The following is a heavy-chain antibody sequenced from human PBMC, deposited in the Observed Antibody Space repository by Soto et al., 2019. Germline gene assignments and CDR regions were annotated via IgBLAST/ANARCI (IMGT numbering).Heavy chain of an antibody. CDR1: GGSTSSSSYY. J-gene: IGHJ4*02. V-gene: IGHV4-39*01. CDR2: IYYSGST. D-gene: IGHD4-17*01. CDR3: ARTKYYYGDYQN. Sequence: SETLSLTCTVSGGSTSSSSYYWGWIRQPPGKGLEWIGSIYYSGSTYYNPSLKSRVTISVDTSKNQFSLKLSSVTAADTAVYYCARTKYYYGDYQNWGQGTLVTVSS.